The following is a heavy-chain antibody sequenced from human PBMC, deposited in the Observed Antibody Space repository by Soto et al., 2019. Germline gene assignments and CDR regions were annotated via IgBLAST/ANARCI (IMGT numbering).Heavy chain of an antibody. CDR3: AKATTHYYDSSGYYLAY. D-gene: IGHD3-22*01. J-gene: IGHJ4*02. Sequence: GGSLRLSCVSSGVTFSSYSMSWVRQAPGKGLEWVSGISGSGGSTHYADSVKGRFTISRDNSKNTLYLQMNSLRAEDTAVYYCAKATTHYYDSSGYYLAYWGQGTMVNAPQ. CDR1: GVTFSSYS. V-gene: IGHV3-23*01. CDR2: ISGSGGST.